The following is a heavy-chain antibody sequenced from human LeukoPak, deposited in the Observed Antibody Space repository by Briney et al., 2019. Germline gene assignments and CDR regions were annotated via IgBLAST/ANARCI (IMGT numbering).Heavy chain of an antibody. J-gene: IGHJ4*02. CDR1: GFTFSSYS. CDR2: ISSSSSYI. Sequence: GGSLRLSCAASGFTFSSYSMNWVRQAPGKGLEWVSSISSSSSYIYYADSVKGRFTISRDNAKNSLYLQMNSLRAEDTAVYYCAKERPRYDILTGYPYYFDYWGQGTLVTVSS. CDR3: AKERPRYDILTGYPYYFDY. D-gene: IGHD3-9*01. V-gene: IGHV3-21*01.